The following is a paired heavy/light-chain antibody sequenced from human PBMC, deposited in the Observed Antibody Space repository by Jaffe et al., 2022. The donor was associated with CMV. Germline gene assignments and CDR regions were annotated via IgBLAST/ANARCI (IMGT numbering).Heavy chain of an antibody. V-gene: IGHV4-59*08. D-gene: IGHD1-26*01. CDR2: IHYSGTT. CDR3: ARHSGARVGAFDV. Sequence: QVQLQESGPGLVKPSETLPLTCSVSGGSISGYYWSWIRLPPGKELEWIGYIHYSGTTNYNPSLKSRLSISVDTSKNQFSLRLSSVTAADTAAYYCARHSGARVGAFDVWGQGTVVTVSS. CDR1: GGSISGYY. J-gene: IGHJ3*01.
Light chain of an antibody. Sequence: DIVMTQSPDSLAVSLGERATIDCKSSQNVLYSSNNKNYIAWYQQKPGQPPKTLIYWASTRESGVPDRFSGSGSGTDFTLTISSLQAEDVAVYYCQQYYNTPYTFGQGTKLEIK. CDR3: QQYYNTPYT. CDR1: QNVLYSSNNKNY. CDR2: WAS. V-gene: IGKV4-1*01. J-gene: IGKJ2*01.